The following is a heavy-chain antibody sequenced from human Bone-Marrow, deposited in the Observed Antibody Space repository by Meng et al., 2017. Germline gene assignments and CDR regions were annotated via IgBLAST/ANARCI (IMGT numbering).Heavy chain of an antibody. D-gene: IGHD3-10*01. CDR3: AGALLWCGELSSYYYYYYGMDV. CDR2: INPNSGGT. CDR1: GYTFTGYY. J-gene: IGHJ6*02. V-gene: IGHV1-2*06. Sequence: ASVKVSCKASGYTFTGYYMHWVRQAPGQGLEWMGRINPNSGGTNYAQKFQGRVTMTRDTSISTAYMELSRLRSDDTAVYYCAGALLWCGELSSYYYYYYGMDVWGQGTTVTVSS.